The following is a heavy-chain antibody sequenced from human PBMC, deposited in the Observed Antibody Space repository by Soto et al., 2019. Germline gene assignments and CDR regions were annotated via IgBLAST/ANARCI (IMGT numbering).Heavy chain of an antibody. CDR3: TRELCLTCTSASCAYNLFDV. Sequence: EDRLEESGGALVQPGGTLRLSCAASGFTFSAYDMNWVRQATGKGREWIAYIGSSGGVFYYADSVKGRFTIARDNAKNSLFVQLSGLRVDDTAEYFCTRELCLTCTSASCAYNLFDVCVQGNLVTVSS. D-gene: IGHD2-2*01. J-gene: IGHJ5*02. CDR2: IGSSGGVF. V-gene: IGHV3-48*03. CDR1: GFTFSAYD.